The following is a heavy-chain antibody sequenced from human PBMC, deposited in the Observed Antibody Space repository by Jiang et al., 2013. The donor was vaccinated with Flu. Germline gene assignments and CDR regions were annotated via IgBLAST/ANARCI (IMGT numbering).Heavy chain of an antibody. J-gene: IGHJ4*02. Sequence: CAASGFTFSNFWMSWVRQAPGKGLEWVANIKQDGSEKYYVDSVKGRFAISRDNARNSLYLQMNSLRAEDTAVYYCARDGGNYGYYFDYWGQGALVTVSS. CDR2: IKQDGSEK. CDR3: ARDGGNYGYYFDY. V-gene: IGHV3-7*03. CDR1: GFTFSNFW. D-gene: IGHD1-7*01.